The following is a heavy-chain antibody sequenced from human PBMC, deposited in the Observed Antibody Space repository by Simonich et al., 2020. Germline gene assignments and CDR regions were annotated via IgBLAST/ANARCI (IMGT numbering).Heavy chain of an antibody. CDR1: GFTFSSYA. CDR2: IRGSGGST. CDR3: AKDLGERITMIVVVIDAFDI. J-gene: IGHJ3*02. Sequence: GGGLVQPGGSLRLSCAASGFTFSSYAMSWVRQAPGRGLDWVSAIRGSGGSTYYAESGKGRFTISRDNSKNTLYLQMNSLRAEDTAVYYCAKDLGERITMIVVVIDAFDIWGQGTMVTVSS. V-gene: IGHV3-23*01. D-gene: IGHD3-22*01.